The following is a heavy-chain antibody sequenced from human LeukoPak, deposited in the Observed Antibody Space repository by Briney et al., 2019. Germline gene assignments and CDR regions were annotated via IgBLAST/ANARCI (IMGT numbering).Heavy chain of an antibody. CDR2: IYPGDSDT. J-gene: IGHJ6*04. Sequence: PGEALRISCKGSGYIFTSYWIGWVRQMPGKGLEWMGIIYPGDSDTRYSPSFQGQVTISADKSISTAYLQWSSLKASDTAMYYCARLLLWFGELPYGMDVWGKGTTVTVSS. CDR1: GYIFTSYW. CDR3: ARLLLWFGELPYGMDV. D-gene: IGHD3-10*01. V-gene: IGHV5-51*01.